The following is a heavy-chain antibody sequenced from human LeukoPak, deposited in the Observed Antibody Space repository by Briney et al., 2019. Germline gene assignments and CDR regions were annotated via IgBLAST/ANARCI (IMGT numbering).Heavy chain of an antibody. CDR2: INHSGST. CDR1: GGSFSGYY. D-gene: IGHD4-17*01. Sequence: SETLSLTCAVYGGSFSGYYWSWIRQPPGKGMEWIGEINHSGSTNYNPSLKSRVTISVDTPKNQFSLKLSSVTAADTAVYYCARGMGSYGDYASGPNWFDPWGQGTLVTVSS. J-gene: IGHJ5*02. V-gene: IGHV4-34*01. CDR3: ARGMGSYGDYASGPNWFDP.